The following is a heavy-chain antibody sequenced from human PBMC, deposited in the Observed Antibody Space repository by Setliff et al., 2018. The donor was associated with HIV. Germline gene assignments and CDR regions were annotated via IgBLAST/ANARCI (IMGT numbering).Heavy chain of an antibody. CDR2: ISAYNGNT. V-gene: IGHV1-18*01. CDR3: ARGGRYVGSGSSYMDY. J-gene: IGHJ4*02. Sequence: ASVKVSCKASGYTFTSYGISWVRQAPGQGLEWMGWISAYNGNTNYAQKLQGRVTVTTDTSTSTAYLELRSLRSDDTAVYYCARGGRYVGSGSSYMDYWGQGTLVTVSS. CDR1: GYTFTSYG. D-gene: IGHD3-10*01.